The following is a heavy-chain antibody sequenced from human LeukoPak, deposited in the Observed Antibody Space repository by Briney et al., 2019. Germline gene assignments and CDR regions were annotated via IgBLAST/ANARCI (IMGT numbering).Heavy chain of an antibody. Sequence: GSSLRLSCAASGFTFTNHAMHWVRQAPDKGLEWVATVSYSGGNEYYADSVKGRFTISRDNSENTLYLQMNSLRADDTAIYYCAKDWMLAATPIFYFENWGQGILVTVSS. CDR2: VSYSGGNE. D-gene: IGHD2-15*01. J-gene: IGHJ4*02. CDR3: AKDWMLAATPIFYFEN. CDR1: GFTFTNHA. V-gene: IGHV3-33*03.